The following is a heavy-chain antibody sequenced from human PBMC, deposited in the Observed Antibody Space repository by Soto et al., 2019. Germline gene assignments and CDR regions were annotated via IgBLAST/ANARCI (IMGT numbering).Heavy chain of an antibody. CDR1: GFTFSSYS. CDR3: ARCAEGLTFGGVIVPSGYMDV. J-gene: IGHJ6*03. Sequence: GGSLRLSCAASGFTFSSYSMNWVRQAPGKGLEWVSSISSSSSYIYYADSVKGRFTISRDNAKNSLYLQMNSLRAEDTAVYYCARCAEGLTFGGVIVPSGYMDVWGKGTTVTVSS. CDR2: ISSSSSYI. D-gene: IGHD3-16*02. V-gene: IGHV3-21*01.